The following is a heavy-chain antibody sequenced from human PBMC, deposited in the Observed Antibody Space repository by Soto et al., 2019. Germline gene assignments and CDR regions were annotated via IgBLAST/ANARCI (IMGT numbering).Heavy chain of an antibody. CDR3: GKASSSNSWSPIDY. CDR1: GFTFDGYA. CDR2: ISWSTSSI. Sequence: PGGSLRLSCVASGFTFDGYAMHWVRHIPGKGLQWVSGISWSTSSIGYGASLRGRFLISRDNANNSLYLQMNDLRPEDTALYYCGKASSSNSWSPIDYWGQGTMVTVSS. J-gene: IGHJ4*02. V-gene: IGHV3-9*01. D-gene: IGHD3-3*01.